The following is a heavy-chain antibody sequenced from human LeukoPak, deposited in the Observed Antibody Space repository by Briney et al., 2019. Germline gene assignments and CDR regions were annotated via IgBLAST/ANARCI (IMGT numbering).Heavy chain of an antibody. Sequence: SVKVSCKASGYTFTGYYMHWVRQAPGQGLEWMGRINPNSGDTNYVQKFQGRVTMTRDTSINTAYMELSRLRSDDTAVYYCARGSPQTYFYDTSGTDWGQGTLVTVSS. CDR2: INPNSGDT. D-gene: IGHD3-22*01. CDR3: ARGSPQTYFYDTSGTD. V-gene: IGHV1-2*06. J-gene: IGHJ4*02. CDR1: GYTFTGYY.